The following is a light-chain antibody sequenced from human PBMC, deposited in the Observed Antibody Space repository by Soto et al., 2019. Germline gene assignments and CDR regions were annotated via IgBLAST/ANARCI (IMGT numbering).Light chain of an antibody. CDR1: QGISGW. CDR3: QQANSFPIT. V-gene: IGKV1D-12*01. CDR2: AAS. Sequence: DIQMTQSPSSVSASVGDRVTITCRASQGISGWLAWYQQKPGKAPNLLISAASSLQSGVPSRFSGSGYGTDFTLTISSLQPEDFATYYCQQANSFPITFGRGTRLEIK. J-gene: IGKJ5*01.